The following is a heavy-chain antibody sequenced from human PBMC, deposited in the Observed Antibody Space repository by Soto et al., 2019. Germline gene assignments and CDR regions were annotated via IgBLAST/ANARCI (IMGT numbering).Heavy chain of an antibody. CDR2: IYYSGST. V-gene: IGHV4-59*01. CDR3: ARYGSGSSVWFDP. Sequence: QVQLQESGPGLVKPSETLSLTCTVSGGSMSSYYWSWIRQPPGKGLEWIGYIYYSGSTIYNPSLKSRVTVSVGTSKNQFSLKLSSVTAADTAVYYCARYGSGSSVWFDPWGQGTLVTVSS. CDR1: GGSMSSYY. J-gene: IGHJ5*02. D-gene: IGHD3-10*01.